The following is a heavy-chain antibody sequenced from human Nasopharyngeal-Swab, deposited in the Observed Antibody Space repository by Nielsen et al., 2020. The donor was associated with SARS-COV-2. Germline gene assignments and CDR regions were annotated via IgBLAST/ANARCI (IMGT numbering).Heavy chain of an antibody. J-gene: IGHJ4*02. V-gene: IGHV3-23*01. CDR3: AKSFAALTTVSNFDY. Sequence: GGSLRLSCAASGFTFSSYAMSWVRQAPGKGLEWVSAISGSGGSTYYADSVKGRFTISRDNSKNTLYLQMNSLRAEDTAVYYFAKSFAALTTVSNFDYWGQETLVTVSS. CDR1: GFTFSSYA. D-gene: IGHD4-17*01. CDR2: ISGSGGST.